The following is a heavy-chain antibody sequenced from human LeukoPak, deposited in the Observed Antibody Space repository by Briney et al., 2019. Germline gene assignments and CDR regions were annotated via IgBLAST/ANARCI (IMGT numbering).Heavy chain of an antibody. J-gene: IGHJ4*02. Sequence: GASVKVSCKASGYTFTSYAMHWVRQAPGQRLEWMGWINAGNGNTKYSQKFQGRVTITRDTYASTAYMELSSLRSEDTAVYYCARARDVYYFDYWGQGTLVTVSS. D-gene: IGHD2-8*01. V-gene: IGHV1-3*01. CDR1: GYTFTSYA. CDR2: INAGNGNT. CDR3: ARARDVYYFDY.